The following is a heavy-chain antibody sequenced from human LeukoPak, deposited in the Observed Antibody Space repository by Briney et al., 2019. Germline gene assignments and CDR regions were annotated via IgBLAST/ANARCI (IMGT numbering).Heavy chain of an antibody. Sequence: KTSETLSLTCTVSGGSISSYYWSWIRQPPGKGLEWIGYIYYSGSTNYKPSLKSRVTISVDTSKNQFSLKLSSVTAADTAVYYCARVGKTSYYYYYMDVWGKGTTVTVSS. D-gene: IGHD7-27*01. V-gene: IGHV4-59*01. CDR1: GGSISSYY. J-gene: IGHJ6*03. CDR3: ARVGKTSYYYYYMDV. CDR2: IYYSGST.